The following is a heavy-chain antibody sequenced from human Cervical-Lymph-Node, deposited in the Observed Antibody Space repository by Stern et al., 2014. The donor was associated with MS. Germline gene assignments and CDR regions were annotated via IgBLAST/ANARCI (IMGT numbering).Heavy chain of an antibody. V-gene: IGHV1-2*02. Sequence: QVQLVESGAEIKNPGASVRIACKASGYTFTAHYFHWVRQAPGQGLQWMGWINPNNGDTHYAQRFKGRVTMTRDTSISTASMELTRLTSDYTAVYYCARGGTRDALDVWGQGTMVTVSS. CDR3: ARGGTRDALDV. CDR2: INPNNGDT. CDR1: GYTFTAHY. D-gene: IGHD1-26*01. J-gene: IGHJ3*01.